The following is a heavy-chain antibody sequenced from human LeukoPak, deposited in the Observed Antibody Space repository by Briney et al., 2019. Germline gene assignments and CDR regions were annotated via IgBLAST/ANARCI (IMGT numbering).Heavy chain of an antibody. CDR2: ISWNSGSI. CDR3: AKDPDSSGWYYFDY. V-gene: IGHV3-9*01. D-gene: IGHD6-19*01. CDR1: GFTFDDYA. J-gene: IGHJ4*02. Sequence: GGSLRLSCAASGFTFDDYAMHWVRQAPGKGLEWVSGISWNSGSIGYADSVKGRFTISRDNAKNSLYLQMNSLRAEDTALYYCAKDPDSSGWYYFDYWGQGTLVTVSS.